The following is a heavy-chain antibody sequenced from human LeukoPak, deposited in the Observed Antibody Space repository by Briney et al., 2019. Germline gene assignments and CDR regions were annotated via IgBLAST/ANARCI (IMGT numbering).Heavy chain of an antibody. D-gene: IGHD2-15*01. CDR3: AKILMRAEYFQH. CDR1: GFTFSSYA. CDR2: ISGSGGST. V-gene: IGHV3-23*01. J-gene: IGHJ1*01. Sequence: GGSLRLSCAASGFTFSSYAMSWVRQAPGKGLEWVSAISGSGGSTYYADSVKGRFTISRDNSKNTLYLQMNSLSAEDTAVYYCAKILMRAEYFQHWGQGTLVTVSS.